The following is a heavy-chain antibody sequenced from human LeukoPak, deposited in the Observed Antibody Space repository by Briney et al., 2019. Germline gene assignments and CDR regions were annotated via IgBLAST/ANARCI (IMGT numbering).Heavy chain of an antibody. Sequence: SETLSLACTVSGGSISGYYWSWIRQPPGKGLEWIGYIYYTGRTNYNPSLKSRVTISLDTPKNQVSLRLTSVTAADTAVYYCARDGMAIIGIPALWGRGTLVTVSS. CDR2: IYYTGRT. CDR1: GGSISGYY. J-gene: IGHJ2*01. V-gene: IGHV4-59*01. D-gene: IGHD5-24*01. CDR3: ARDGMAIIGIPAL.